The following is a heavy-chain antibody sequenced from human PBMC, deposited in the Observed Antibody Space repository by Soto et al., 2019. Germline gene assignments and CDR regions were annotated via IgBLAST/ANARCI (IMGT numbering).Heavy chain of an antibody. CDR3: VRWSYLDY. CDR2: ISGSDGKT. Sequence: PGGPLRLPCAASGSSFTSYAMSWVRQAPGKGLEWVSTISGSDGKTFYADSVKGRFSISRDTSMSMLYLQLNNLRGDDTAVYYCVRWSYLDYWGQGTRVTVSS. V-gene: IGHV3-23*01. J-gene: IGHJ4*02. CDR1: GSSFTSYA. D-gene: IGHD3-3*01.